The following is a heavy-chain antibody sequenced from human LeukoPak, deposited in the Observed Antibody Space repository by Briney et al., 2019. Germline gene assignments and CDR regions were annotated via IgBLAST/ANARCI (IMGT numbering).Heavy chain of an antibody. CDR3: ARDQTGGYFDY. CDR1: GFTFSSYW. CDR2: IKEDGSGK. J-gene: IGHJ4*02. V-gene: IGHV3-7*01. Sequence: GGSLRLSCAASGFTFSSYWMSWVRQAPGKGLEWVANIKEDGSGKYYVDSVKGRFTISRDNAENSLFLQMNSLRAEDTAVYYCARDQTGGYFDYWGQGTLVTVSS. D-gene: IGHD7-27*01.